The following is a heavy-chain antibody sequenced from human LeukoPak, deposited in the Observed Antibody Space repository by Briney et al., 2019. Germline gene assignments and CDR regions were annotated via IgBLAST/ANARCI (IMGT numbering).Heavy chain of an antibody. J-gene: IGHJ4*02. V-gene: IGHV3-74*01. Sequence: GGSLRLSCAASGFTFSSYWMHWVRQAPGKGLVWVSRINTDGSSTSYADSVKGRFTISRDNAKNTLYLQMNSLRAEDAAVHYCAREFRYSKGDPFDYWGQGTLVTVSS. D-gene: IGHD2-21*01. CDR2: INTDGSST. CDR3: AREFRYSKGDPFDY. CDR1: GFTFSSYW.